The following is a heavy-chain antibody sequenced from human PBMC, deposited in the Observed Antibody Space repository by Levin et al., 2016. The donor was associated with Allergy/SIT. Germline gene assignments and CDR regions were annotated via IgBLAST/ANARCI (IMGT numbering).Heavy chain of an antibody. J-gene: IGHJ4*02. V-gene: IGHV3-21*01. Sequence: GESLKISCAASGFTFSSYSMNWVRQAPGKGLEWVSSISSSSSYIYYADSVKGRFTISRDNAKNSLYLQMNSLRAEDTAVYYCARVPEDLRYFDWFLDYWGQGTLVTVSS. CDR3: ARVPEDLRYFDWFLDY. CDR2: ISSSSSYI. D-gene: IGHD3-9*01. CDR1: GFTFSSYS.